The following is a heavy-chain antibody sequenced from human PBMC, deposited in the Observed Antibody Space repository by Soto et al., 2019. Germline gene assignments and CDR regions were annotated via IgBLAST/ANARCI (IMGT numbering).Heavy chain of an antibody. CDR3: AQYLWSGDHDY. V-gene: IGHV1-18*01. Sequence: QVQVVQSGAEVKKPGASMKVSCKAPGYSFTSYGISWVRQAPGQGIEWMGWINPYNGDTNYEQKRQGRVTMTTDTSTGTAYMELRSMRSHDTAVYYSAQYLWSGDHDYWGQGNVVTVSS. CDR1: GYSFTSYG. D-gene: IGHD3-3*01. CDR2: INPYNGDT. J-gene: IGHJ4*02.